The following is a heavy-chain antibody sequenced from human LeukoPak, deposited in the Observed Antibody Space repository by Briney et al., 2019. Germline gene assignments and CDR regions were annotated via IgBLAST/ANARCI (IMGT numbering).Heavy chain of an antibody. J-gene: IGHJ4*01. CDR3: ARASSPGHFDY. D-gene: IGHD1-1*01. V-gene: IGHV3-64*01. Sequence: PGGSLRLSCAASGFTFSSYAMHWVRQAPRKGLEYVSAISSNGGSTYYANSVKGRFTISRDNSKNTLYLQMGSLRAEDMAVYYCARASSPGHFDYWGQGTLVTVSS. CDR1: GFTFSSYA. CDR2: ISSNGGST.